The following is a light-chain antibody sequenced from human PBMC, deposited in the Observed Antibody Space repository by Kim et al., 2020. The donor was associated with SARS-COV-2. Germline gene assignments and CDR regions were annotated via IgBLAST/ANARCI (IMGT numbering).Light chain of an antibody. V-gene: IGKV3-11*01. CDR3: QQREDWPLT. Sequence: LAPGERATLSCRASQSIGTTLAWFQQKPAQAPRLLIHDASDRATGIPARFSGSGSGTDFTLTISSLQPEDFAVYYCQQREDWPLTFGGGTKVDIK. CDR1: QSIGTT. J-gene: IGKJ4*01. CDR2: DAS.